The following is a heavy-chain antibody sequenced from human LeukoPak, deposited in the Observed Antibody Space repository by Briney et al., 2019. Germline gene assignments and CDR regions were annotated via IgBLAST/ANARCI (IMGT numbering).Heavy chain of an antibody. CDR1: GVSISSSSYY. J-gene: IGHJ4*02. Sequence: SETLSLTCTVSGVSISSSSYYWGWIRQPPGKGLEWIGSIYYSGSTYHNPSLKSRVTISVDTSKNQFSLKLSSVTAADTAVYYCARKAPYYSDGSGPLGTYYFDYWGQGTLVTVSS. CDR2: IYYSGST. CDR3: ARKAPYYSDGSGPLGTYYFDY. D-gene: IGHD3-22*01. V-gene: IGHV4-39*07.